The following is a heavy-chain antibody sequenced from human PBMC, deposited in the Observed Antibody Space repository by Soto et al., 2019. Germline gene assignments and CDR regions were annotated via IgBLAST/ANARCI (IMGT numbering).Heavy chain of an antibody. Sequence: GASVKVSCKASGFTFTSSAVQWVRQARGQRLEWIGWIVVGSGNTNYAQKFQERVTITRDMSTSTAYMELSSLRSEDTAVYYCAAGHHSSSWYGYYYYYVMDVWGQGTTVTVSS. CDR2: IVVGSGNT. J-gene: IGHJ6*02. CDR3: AAGHHSSSWYGYYYYYVMDV. D-gene: IGHD6-13*01. CDR1: GFTFTSSA. V-gene: IGHV1-58*01.